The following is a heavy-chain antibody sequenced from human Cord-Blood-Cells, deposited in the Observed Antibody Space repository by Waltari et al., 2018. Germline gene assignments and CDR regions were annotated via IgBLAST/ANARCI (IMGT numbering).Heavy chain of an antibody. V-gene: IGHV3-33*01. J-gene: IGHJ4*02. CDR3: ARDQSAYYDFWSGFDY. CDR1: GFTFSSYG. D-gene: IGHD3-3*01. Sequence: QVQLVESGGGVVQPGRSLRLSCAASGFTFSSYGMHWVRQAPGKGLEWVAVIWYDGSNKYYADSVKGRLTISRDNSKNTLYLQMNSLRAEDTAVYYCARDQSAYYDFWSGFDYWGQGTLVTVSS. CDR2: IWYDGSNK.